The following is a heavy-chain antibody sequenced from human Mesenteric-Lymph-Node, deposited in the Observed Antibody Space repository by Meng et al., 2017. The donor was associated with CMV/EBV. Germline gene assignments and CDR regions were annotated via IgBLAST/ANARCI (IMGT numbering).Heavy chain of an antibody. V-gene: IGHV3-74*01. CDR1: GFTFSSYW. Sequence: GESLKISCAASGFTFSSYWMHWVRQAPGKGLVWVSRINSDGSSTNYADSVKGRFTISRDNAKNTLYLQMNSLRAEDTAVYYCARDPYAYSSSSSFDYWGQGTLVTVSS. CDR3: ARDPYAYSSSSSFDY. CDR2: INSDGSST. D-gene: IGHD6-6*01. J-gene: IGHJ4*02.